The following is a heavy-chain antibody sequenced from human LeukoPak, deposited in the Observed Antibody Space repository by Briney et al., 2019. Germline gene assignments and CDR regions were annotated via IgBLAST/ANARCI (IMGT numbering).Heavy chain of an antibody. Sequence: GGSLRLSCAGSGFTFSTYWMHWVRQTPGKGLVWVSRLNPDGSATDYADSVKGRFTISRDNARNTLYLQMNSLTAEDTAVYYCARDLCGNRDYWGQGTLVAVSS. D-gene: IGHD4-23*01. CDR1: GFTFSTYW. J-gene: IGHJ4*02. CDR2: LNPDGSAT. V-gene: IGHV3-74*01. CDR3: ARDLCGNRDY.